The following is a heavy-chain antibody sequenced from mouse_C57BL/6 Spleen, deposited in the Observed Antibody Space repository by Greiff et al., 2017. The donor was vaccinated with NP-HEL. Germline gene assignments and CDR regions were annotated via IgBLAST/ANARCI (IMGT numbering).Heavy chain of an antibody. J-gene: IGHJ3*01. CDR1: GFTFSDYG. CDR2: ISSDSSTI. V-gene: IGHV5-17*01. CDR3: ARHSNYGFAY. Sequence: EVKLVESGGGLVKPGGSLKLSCAASGFTFSDYGMHWVRQAPEKGLEWVAYISSDSSTIYYADTVKGRFTISRDNAKNTLFLQMTSLRSEDTAMYYCARHSNYGFAYWGQRTLVTVSA. D-gene: IGHD2-5*01.